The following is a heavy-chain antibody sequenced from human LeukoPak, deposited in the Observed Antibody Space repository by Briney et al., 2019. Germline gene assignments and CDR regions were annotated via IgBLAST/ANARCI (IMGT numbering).Heavy chain of an antibody. CDR3: VRDYVWGSYPYPLDY. V-gene: IGHV3-48*01. CDR1: GFTFSSYS. CDR2: ISSSSSTI. D-gene: IGHD3-16*01. Sequence: GGSLRLSCAASGFTFSSYSMNWVRQAPGKGLEWVSYISSSSSTIYYADSVKGRFTISRDNAKNSLYLQMNSLRAEDTAVYYCVRDYVWGSYPYPLDYWGQGTLVTVSS. J-gene: IGHJ4*02.